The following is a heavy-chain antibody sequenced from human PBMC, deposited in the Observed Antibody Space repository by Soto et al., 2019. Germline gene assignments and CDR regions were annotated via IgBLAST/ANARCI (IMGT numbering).Heavy chain of an antibody. V-gene: IGHV3-30-3*01. Sequence: GGSLRLSCVASGFNFGTYAIHWVRQAPGKGLQWVALIAYDGLNTYYADSVKGRFTISRDNSKNTLHLQMNSLRPEDTGVYFCARVTPGNNLYYFSGLDVWGQGTSVTVS. CDR1: GFNFGTYA. J-gene: IGHJ6*01. CDR2: IAYDGLNT. CDR3: ARVTPGNNLYYFSGLDV. D-gene: IGHD1-1*01.